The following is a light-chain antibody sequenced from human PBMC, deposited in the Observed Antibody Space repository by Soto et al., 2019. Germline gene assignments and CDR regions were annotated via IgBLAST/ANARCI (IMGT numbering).Light chain of an antibody. CDR2: GAS. CDR1: QSVSSSY. CDR3: QQYGSSLPWT. J-gene: IGKJ1*01. V-gene: IGKV3-20*01. Sequence: EIVLTQSPGTLSLSPGERATLSCRASQSVSSSYLAWYQQKPGQAPRLLIYGASSRATGIPDRFSGSVSGTDFTLTISRLEPEDFAVYYCQQYGSSLPWTFGQGTKVEIK.